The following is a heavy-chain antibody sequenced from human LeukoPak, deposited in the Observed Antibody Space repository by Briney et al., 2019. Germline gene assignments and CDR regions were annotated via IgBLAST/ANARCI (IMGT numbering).Heavy chain of an antibody. Sequence: GGSLRLSCAASGFTFSSYGMHWVRQAPGKGLEWVAFIRNDGSNKYYADSVKGRFTISRDNPKNTLYLQMNSLRAEDTAVYYWANGRAKEVVRAAMLTFYCGGQGTLVSVS. J-gene: IGHJ4*02. V-gene: IGHV3-30*02. CDR1: GFTFSSYG. D-gene: IGHD2-2*01. CDR2: IRNDGSNK. CDR3: ANGRAKEVVRAAMLTFYC.